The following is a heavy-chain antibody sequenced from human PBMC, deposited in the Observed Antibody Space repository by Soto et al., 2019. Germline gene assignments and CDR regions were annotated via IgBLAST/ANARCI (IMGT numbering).Heavy chain of an antibody. Sequence: SENLSLTCTVSGWSFSGYYWSWIRQPPGKGLEWIGEINHSGSTNYNPSLKSRVTISVDTSKNQFSLKLSSVTAADTAVYYCAKTKGISRRLYDYWGQGTLVTVSS. CDR1: GWSFSGYY. V-gene: IGHV4-34*01. D-gene: IGHD2-2*02. J-gene: IGHJ4*02. CDR3: AKTKGISRRLYDY. CDR2: INHSGST.